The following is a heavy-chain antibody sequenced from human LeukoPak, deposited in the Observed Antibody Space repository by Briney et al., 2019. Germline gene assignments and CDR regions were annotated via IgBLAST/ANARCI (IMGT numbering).Heavy chain of an antibody. Sequence: ASVKVSCKASGYTFTSYDINWVRQATGQGLEWMGWMNPNSGNTGYAQKFQGRVTITRNTSISTAYMELSSLRSEDTAVYYCAGVTTHYYYYYMDDWGKGRAVTISS. CDR1: GYTFTSYD. CDR2: MNPNSGNT. J-gene: IGHJ6*03. V-gene: IGHV1-8*03. CDR3: AGVTTHYYYYYMDD. D-gene: IGHD4-17*01.